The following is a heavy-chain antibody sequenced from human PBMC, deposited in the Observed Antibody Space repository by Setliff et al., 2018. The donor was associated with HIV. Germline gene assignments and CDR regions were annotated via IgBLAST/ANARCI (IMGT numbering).Heavy chain of an antibody. Sequence: PSETLSLTCTVSGGSISSSSYSWGWIRQPPGKGLEWIGYMYSGGNTYYKPSLKSRVTMSVDSSKNQFSLKVNSVTAADTAVYYCARGGANPSWFDSWGQGTLVTVSS. J-gene: IGHJ5*01. CDR3: ARGGANPSWFDS. CDR1: GGSISSSSYS. V-gene: IGHV4-39*01. CDR2: MYSGGNT. D-gene: IGHD3-16*01.